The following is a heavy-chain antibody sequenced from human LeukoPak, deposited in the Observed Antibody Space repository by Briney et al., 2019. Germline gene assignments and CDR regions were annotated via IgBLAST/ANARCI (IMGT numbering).Heavy chain of an antibody. CDR3: ARGALISYSYGPFDY. D-gene: IGHD5-18*01. Sequence: PSETLSLTCTVSGGSISSGSFYWSWIRQPPGKGLEWIGYIYYTGSTNYNPSLKSRVTISVDTSKNQFSLKLSSVTAADTAVYYCARGALISYSYGPFDYWGQGTLVTVSS. J-gene: IGHJ4*02. V-gene: IGHV4-61*01. CDR2: IYYTGST. CDR1: GGSISSGSFY.